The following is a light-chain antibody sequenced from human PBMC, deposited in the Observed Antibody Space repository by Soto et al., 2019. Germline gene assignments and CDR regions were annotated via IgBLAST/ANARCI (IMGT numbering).Light chain of an antibody. CDR2: DAS. CDR3: QHRSTWPRA. V-gene: IGKV3-11*01. Sequence: EIVMTQSPATLSLSPVERATLSCRASQSVGIYLGWYQQRPGQAPRLLIYDASKRAAGIPARFSGSGSGTDFTLTINSLEPEDFAVYYCQHRSTWPRAFGQGTRLEIK. CDR1: QSVGIY. J-gene: IGKJ5*01.